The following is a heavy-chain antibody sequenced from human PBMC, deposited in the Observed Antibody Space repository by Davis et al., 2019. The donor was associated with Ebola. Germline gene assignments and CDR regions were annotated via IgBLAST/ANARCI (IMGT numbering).Heavy chain of an antibody. J-gene: IGHJ4*01. CDR3: VRDSGYYSHDY. CDR1: GFTFSQFH. Sequence: GESLKIPCAASGFTFSQFHIHRVRQTPTKGLVWVSRIDPDGAGTNYADSVKGRFTISRDNAKNTLSLQMNSLRVEDTAVYYCVRDSGYYSHDYWGHGTLVTVSS. CDR2: IDPDGAGT. V-gene: IGHV3-74*01. D-gene: IGHD5-12*01.